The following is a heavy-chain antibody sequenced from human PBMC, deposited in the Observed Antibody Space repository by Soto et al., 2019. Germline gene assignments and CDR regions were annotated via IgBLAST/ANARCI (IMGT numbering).Heavy chain of an antibody. CDR2: IMPIFRAP. CDR3: ASLLTGPDIGNYYYGMDV. D-gene: IGHD2-15*01. CDR1: GGAFSDYA. V-gene: IGHV1-69*12. J-gene: IGHJ6*02. Sequence: QVQLVQSGAEVKKPGSSVKVSCKASGGAFSDYAFSWVRQAPGQGLEWLGGIMPIFRAPDYAQKFQGRVTITADECMRTAYSEMNSLRSEDTAVYYCASLLTGPDIGNYYYGMDVWGQGTTVTVS.